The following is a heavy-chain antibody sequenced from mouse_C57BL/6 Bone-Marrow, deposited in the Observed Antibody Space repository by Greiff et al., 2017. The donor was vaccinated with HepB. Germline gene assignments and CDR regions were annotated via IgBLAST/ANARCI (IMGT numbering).Heavy chain of an antibody. V-gene: IGHV14-2*01. CDR3: ARDGSNPYAMDY. Sequence: VQLQQSGAELVKPGASVKLSCTASGFNIKDYYMHWVKQRTEQGLEWIGRIDPEDGKTKYAPEFQGKATITEDTSSNTAYLQLSSLTSEDTAVYYCARDGSNPYAMDYWGQGTSVTVSS. CDR1: GFNIKDYY. J-gene: IGHJ4*01. D-gene: IGHD1-1*01. CDR2: IDPEDGKT.